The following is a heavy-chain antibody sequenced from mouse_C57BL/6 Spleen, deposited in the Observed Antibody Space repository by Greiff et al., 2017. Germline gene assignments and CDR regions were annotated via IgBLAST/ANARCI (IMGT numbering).Heavy chain of an antibody. CDR2: INYDGSST. CDR1: GFTFSDYY. CDR3: AREGQMENAMDY. V-gene: IGHV5-16*01. Sequence: EVKLVESEGGLVQPGSSMKLSCTASGFTFSDYYMAWVRQVPEKGLEWVANINYDGSSTYYLDSLKSRFIISRDNAKNILYLQMSSLKSEDTATYYCAREGQMENAMDYWGQGTSVTVSS. J-gene: IGHJ4*01.